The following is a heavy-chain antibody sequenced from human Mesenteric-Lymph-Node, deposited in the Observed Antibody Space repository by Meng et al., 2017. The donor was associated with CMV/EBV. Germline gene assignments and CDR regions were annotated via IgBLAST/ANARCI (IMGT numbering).Heavy chain of an antibody. CDR2: IIPIFGTA. V-gene: IGHV1-69*06. Sequence: TFSSYAISWVRQAPGQGLEWMGGIIPIFGTANSAQKFQGRVTITADKSTSTAYMELSSLRSEDTAVYYCARCTMVRGVADPRGAFDIWGQGTMVTVSS. CDR1: TFSSYA. J-gene: IGHJ3*02. D-gene: IGHD3-10*01. CDR3: ARCTMVRGVADPRGAFDI.